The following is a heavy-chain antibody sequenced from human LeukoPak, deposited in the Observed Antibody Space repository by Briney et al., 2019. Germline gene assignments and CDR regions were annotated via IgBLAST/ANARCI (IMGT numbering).Heavy chain of an antibody. V-gene: IGHV3-74*01. CDR1: GFTFSMSR. J-gene: IGHJ4*02. Sequence: PGGSLRLSCAASGFTFSMSRIHWVRQAPGKGLVWVSRINPDGSSTRHADSVKGRFTISRDNAKNTLYLQMDRLRAEDTAVYYCARELGGDRDYWGQGTLVIVSS. D-gene: IGHD2-21*02. CDR2: INPDGSST. CDR3: ARELGGDRDY.